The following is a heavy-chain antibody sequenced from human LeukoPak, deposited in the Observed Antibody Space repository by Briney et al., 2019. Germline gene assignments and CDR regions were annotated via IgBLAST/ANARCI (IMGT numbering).Heavy chain of an antibody. J-gene: IGHJ4*02. D-gene: IGHD3-10*01. V-gene: IGHV4-4*07. CDR1: DTSISTYY. Sequence: SETLSLTCAVSDTSISTYYWSWIRQPAGKGLEWIGHIYTTGTTNYNPSLKSRVTMSIDTSKNQFSLNLRSVTAADTAVYYCAKVAKYYYGSETYFFFEHWGQGTLVTVSS. CDR2: IYTTGTT. CDR3: AKVAKYYYGSETYFFFEH.